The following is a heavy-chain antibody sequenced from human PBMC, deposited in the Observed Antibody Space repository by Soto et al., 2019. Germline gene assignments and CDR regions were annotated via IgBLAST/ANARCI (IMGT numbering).Heavy chain of an antibody. CDR1: GFTLTSAD. CDR2: IVGGSGST. CDR3: AADWSNRPFDF. Sequence: QMQLVQSGPEVKKPGTSVKVSCKASGFTLTSADVQWVRQTGGQRLEWIGWIVGGSGSTNYAQQFQGRLAITRDMSTSTVYMELSSLRSEDTAVYYCAADWSNRPFDFWGQGTLVTVSS. J-gene: IGHJ4*02. D-gene: IGHD3-3*01. V-gene: IGHV1-58*01.